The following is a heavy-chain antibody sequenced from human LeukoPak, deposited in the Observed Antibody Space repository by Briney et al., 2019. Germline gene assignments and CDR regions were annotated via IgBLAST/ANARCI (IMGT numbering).Heavy chain of an antibody. CDR3: ARDVGSYDSGSFSDY. Sequence: GGSLRLSCAASGFTFSNYNMNWVRQAPGKGLEWVSSISYSSTYTYYADSVKGRFTISRDDAKNSLYLQMNSLRVEDTAVYYCARDVGSYDSGSFSDYWGQGILVTVPS. CDR2: ISYSSTYT. D-gene: IGHD3-10*01. CDR1: GFTFSNYN. V-gene: IGHV3-21*01. J-gene: IGHJ4*02.